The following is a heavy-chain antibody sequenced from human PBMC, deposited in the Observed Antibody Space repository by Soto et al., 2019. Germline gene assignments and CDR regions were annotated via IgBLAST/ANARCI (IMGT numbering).Heavy chain of an antibody. CDR2: IWYDGSNK. J-gene: IGHJ3*02. CDR3: ARVKTTVTTWGDAFDI. CDR1: GFTFSSYG. D-gene: IGHD4-17*01. Sequence: PGGSLRLSCAASGFTFSSYGMHWVRQAPDKGLEWVAGIWYDGSNKYYADSVKGRFTISRDNSKNTLYLQMNSLRAEDTAVYYCARVKTTVTTWGDAFDIWGQGTMVTVSS. V-gene: IGHV3-33*01.